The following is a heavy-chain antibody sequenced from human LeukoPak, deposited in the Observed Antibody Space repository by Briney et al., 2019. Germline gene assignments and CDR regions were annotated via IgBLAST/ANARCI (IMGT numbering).Heavy chain of an antibody. CDR3: ARVSLEWFYCYMDV. CDR2: IYTSGST. V-gene: IGHV4-61*02. Sequence: PSQTLSLTCTVSGGSISSGSYYWSWIRQPAGKGLEWIGRIYTSGSTNYNPSLKSRVTISVDTSKNQFSLKLSSVTAADTAVYYCARVSLEWFYCYMDVWGKGTTVTVSS. D-gene: IGHD3-3*01. J-gene: IGHJ6*03. CDR1: GGSISSGSYY.